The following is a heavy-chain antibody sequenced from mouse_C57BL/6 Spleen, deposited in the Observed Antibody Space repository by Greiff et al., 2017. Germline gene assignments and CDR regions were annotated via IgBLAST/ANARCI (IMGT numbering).Heavy chain of an antibody. CDR3: STNAGSDAMDY. J-gene: IGHJ4*01. CDR1: GFSLTGYG. Sequence: QVQLQQSGPGLVQPSQSLSITCTVSGFSLTGYGVHWVRQSPGKGLEWLGVIWRGGSTDYNAAFMSRLSITKDNSKSHVFFKMISLQAYDTAIFYCSTNAGSDAMDYWGQGTLVTVSA. CDR2: IWRGGST. V-gene: IGHV2-5*01. D-gene: IGHD1-1*01.